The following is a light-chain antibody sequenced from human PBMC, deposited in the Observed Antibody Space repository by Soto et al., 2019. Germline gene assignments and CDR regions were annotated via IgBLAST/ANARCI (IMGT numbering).Light chain of an antibody. CDR2: EVS. V-gene: IGLV2-23*02. Sequence: QSVLTQPASVSGSPGQSITISCTGSNGNVGNFDLVSWYQQIPGKAPQLIIFEVSRRPSRVSDRFSGSKSGNTASLTISGLQTEDEGDFYCCSYAGGGAWVFGGGTKVTVL. CDR3: CSYAGGGAWV. J-gene: IGLJ3*02. CDR1: NGNVGNFDL.